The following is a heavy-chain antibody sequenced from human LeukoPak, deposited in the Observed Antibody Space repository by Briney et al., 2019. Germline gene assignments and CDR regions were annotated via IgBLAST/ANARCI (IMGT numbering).Heavy chain of an antibody. CDR3: ATVGEIFVDSSGYYTDY. Sequence: ASVKVSCKVSGYTLTELSMHWVRQAPGKGLEWMGGFDPEDGETIYAQKFQGRVTMTEDTSTDTAYMELSSLRSEDTAVYYCATVGEIFVDSSGYYTDYWGQGTLVTVSS. V-gene: IGHV1-24*01. D-gene: IGHD3-22*01. CDR2: FDPEDGET. CDR1: GYTLTELS. J-gene: IGHJ4*02.